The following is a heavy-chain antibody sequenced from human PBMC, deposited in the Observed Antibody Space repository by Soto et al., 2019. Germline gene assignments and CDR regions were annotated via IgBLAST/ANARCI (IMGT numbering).Heavy chain of an antibody. V-gene: IGHV3-66*01. CDR2: IYSDGST. D-gene: IGHD4-17*01. Sequence: EVQLVVSGGGLVQPGGSLRLSCAASGFIVSSNFMSWVRQAPGKGLDWVSIIYSDGSTYYADSVKGRFTISRDDSKNTWYLQMNSLRADATAVYYCASRRNPYGAYDYWGQGTLVTVSS. CDR1: GFIVSSNF. J-gene: IGHJ4*02. CDR3: ASRRNPYGAYDY.